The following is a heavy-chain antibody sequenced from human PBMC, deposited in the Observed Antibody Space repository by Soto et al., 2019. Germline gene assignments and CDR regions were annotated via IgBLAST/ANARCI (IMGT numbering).Heavy chain of an antibody. D-gene: IGHD3-22*01. CDR2: ISGSGGST. J-gene: IGHJ6*02. CDR1: TFTFSNYP. Sequence: LRLSCAASTFTFSNYPMSWVRQAPGKGLEWVSSISGSGGSTNYADSVKGRFTISRDQSKNTLSLQMNSLRAEDTAVYYCAKGRNQYDSSGYYSFPWDVWGQGTTVTVS. V-gene: IGHV3-23*01. CDR3: AKGRNQYDSSGYYSFPWDV.